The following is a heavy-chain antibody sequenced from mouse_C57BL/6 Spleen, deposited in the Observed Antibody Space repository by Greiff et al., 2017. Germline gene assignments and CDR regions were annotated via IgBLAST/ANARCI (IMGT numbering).Heavy chain of an antibody. CDR3: AREGDYYAPFDY. Sequence: VQLQQPGAELVQPGASVKLSCKASGYTFTSYWMHWVKQRPGRGLEWLGRIDPNSGGTKYNEKFKSKATLTVDKPSSTAYMQLSSLTAEDSAVYYCAREGDYYAPFDYWGQGTTLTVSS. D-gene: IGHD1-1*01. J-gene: IGHJ2*01. V-gene: IGHV1-72*01. CDR1: GYTFTSYW. CDR2: IDPNSGGT.